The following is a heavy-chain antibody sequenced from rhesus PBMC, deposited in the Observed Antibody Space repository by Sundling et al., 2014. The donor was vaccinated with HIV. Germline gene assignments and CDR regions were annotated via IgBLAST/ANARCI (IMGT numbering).Heavy chain of an antibody. CDR3: VAENYYYDSGCFDY. CDR1: GASISSYW. Sequence: QVQLQESGPGLVKPSETLSLTCSVSGASISSYWWGWIRQPPGKGLEWIGEINGNSGNTKYNPSLKSRLTISRDTSKNQFSLKLSSVTDADTAVYYCVAENYYYDSGCFDYWGQGVLVTVSS. CDR2: INGNSGNT. J-gene: IGHJ4*01. V-gene: IGHV4-80*01. D-gene: IGHD3-28*01.